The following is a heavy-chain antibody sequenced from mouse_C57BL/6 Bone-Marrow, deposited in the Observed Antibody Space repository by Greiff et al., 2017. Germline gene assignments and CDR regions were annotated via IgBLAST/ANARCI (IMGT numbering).Heavy chain of an antibody. CDR1: GYTFTSYW. V-gene: IGHV1-69*01. CDR2: IDPSDSYT. J-gene: IGHJ4*01. Sequence: QVQLQQSGAELVMPGASVKLSCKASGYTFTSYWMHWVKQRPGQGLEWIGEIDPSDSYTNYNQKFKGKSTLTVDKSSSTAYMQLSSLTSEDSAVYYCARQEGYSNYLYYAMDYWGQGTSVTVSS. D-gene: IGHD2-5*01. CDR3: ARQEGYSNYLYYAMDY.